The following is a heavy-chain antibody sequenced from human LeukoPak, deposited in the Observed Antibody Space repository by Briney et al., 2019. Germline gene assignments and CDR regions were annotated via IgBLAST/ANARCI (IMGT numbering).Heavy chain of an antibody. Sequence: GESLKISCKGSGYSFTSYWIGWVRQMPGKGLEWMGINYPGDSDTRYSPSFQGQVTISADKSISTAYLQWSSLKASDTAMYYCASGTNYYYDSSGYYSPLDYWGQGTLVTVSS. V-gene: IGHV5-51*01. J-gene: IGHJ4*02. CDR3: ASGTNYYYDSSGYYSPLDY. D-gene: IGHD3-22*01. CDR2: NYPGDSDT. CDR1: GYSFTSYW.